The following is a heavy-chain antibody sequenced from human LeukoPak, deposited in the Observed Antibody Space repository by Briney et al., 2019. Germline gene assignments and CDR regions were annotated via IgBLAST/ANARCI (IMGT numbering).Heavy chain of an antibody. V-gene: IGHV4-34*08. CDR2: INHSGST. CDR3: AKLGGYSGYDY. CDR1: GFTFSNAW. Sequence: GSLRLSCAASGFTFSNAWMSWVRQAPGKGLEWIGEINHSGSTNYNPSLKSRVTISVDTSKNQLSLKLSSVTAADTAVYYCAKLGGYSGYDYWGQGTLVTVSS. D-gene: IGHD5-12*01. J-gene: IGHJ4*02.